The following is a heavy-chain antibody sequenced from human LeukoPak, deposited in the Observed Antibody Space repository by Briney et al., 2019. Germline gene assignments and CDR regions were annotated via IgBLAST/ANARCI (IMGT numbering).Heavy chain of an antibody. D-gene: IGHD3-10*01. Sequence: PGGSLRLSCAASGFTFSSYEMNWVRQAPGKGLEWVSYISSSGSTIYYADSVKGQFTISRDNAKNSLYLQMNSLRAEDTAVYYCARDGTLWFGELSPYYGMDVWGQGTTVTVSS. CDR2: ISSSGSTI. J-gene: IGHJ6*02. V-gene: IGHV3-48*03. CDR1: GFTFSSYE. CDR3: ARDGTLWFGELSPYYGMDV.